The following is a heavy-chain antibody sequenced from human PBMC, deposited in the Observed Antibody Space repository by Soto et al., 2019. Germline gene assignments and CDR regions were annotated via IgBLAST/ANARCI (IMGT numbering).Heavy chain of an antibody. D-gene: IGHD5-12*01. J-gene: IGHJ4*02. Sequence: PGGSLRLSCAASGFTFSSYAMHWVRQAPGKGLEWVAVISYDGSNKYYADSVKGRFTISRDNSKNTLYLQMNSLRAEDTALFYCARIFSAYDYFDYWGQGTPVTVSS. CDR1: GFTFSSYA. V-gene: IGHV3-30-3*01. CDR2: ISYDGSNK. CDR3: ARIFSAYDYFDY.